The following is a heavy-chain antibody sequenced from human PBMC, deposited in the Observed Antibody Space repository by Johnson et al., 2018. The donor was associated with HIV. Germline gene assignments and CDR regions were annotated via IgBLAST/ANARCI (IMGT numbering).Heavy chain of an antibody. Sequence: QMLLVESGGGGVQPGRSLRLSCAASGFTFSSYAMHWVRQAPGKGLEWVAVISYDGSNKYYADSVKGRFTISRDNSKNTLYLQMNSLRAEDTAVYYCARVHSGGAFDIWGQGTMVTVSS. V-gene: IGHV3-30*14. CDR1: GFTFSSYA. CDR3: ARVHSGGAFDI. J-gene: IGHJ3*02. CDR2: ISYDGSNK.